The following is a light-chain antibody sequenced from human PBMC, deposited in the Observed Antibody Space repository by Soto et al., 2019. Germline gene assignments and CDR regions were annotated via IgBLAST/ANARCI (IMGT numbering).Light chain of an antibody. CDR2: EVN. CDR1: SSDIGTYDL. CDR3: CSYAGSSIFVV. J-gene: IGLJ2*01. Sequence: QSALTQPASVSGSPGQSITISCTGTSSDIGTYDLVSWYQHHPGKAPKLMIYEVNQRPSGVSNRFSASKSGSTASLTISGLQAEDEADYYCCSYAGSSIFVVFGGGTKLTVL. V-gene: IGLV2-23*02.